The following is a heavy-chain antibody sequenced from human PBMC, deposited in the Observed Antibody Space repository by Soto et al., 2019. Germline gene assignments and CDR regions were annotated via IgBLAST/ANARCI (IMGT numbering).Heavy chain of an antibody. CDR3: AGEIGACSATSCYGRYFQH. V-gene: IGHV1-69*04. D-gene: IGHD2-2*01. Sequence: QVQLVQSGAEVRTPGSSVKVSCKVSGVTVNTYTVSWVRQAPGQGLQCMGRFVPILSRATYAQNFQGRVTMTADKSTDTIYMDLNNLTSEDTAFYYCAGEIGACSATSCYGRYFQHWGPGTLLTVSS. CDR1: GVTVNTYT. CDR2: FVPILSRA. J-gene: IGHJ1*01.